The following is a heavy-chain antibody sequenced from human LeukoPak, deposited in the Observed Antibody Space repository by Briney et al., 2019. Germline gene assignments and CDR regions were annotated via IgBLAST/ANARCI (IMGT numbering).Heavy chain of an antibody. CDR1: GFTFSSYW. J-gene: IGHJ5*02. CDR3: ARVCSSATCYHFDT. CDR2: SNTDGSNT. D-gene: IGHD2-2*01. Sequence: GGSLRLSCAASGFTFSSYWMHWVRQVPGKGLVWVSRSNTDGSNTAYADSVRGRFTISRDNAKNTLYLQMNSLRAEDTAVYYCARVCSSATCYHFDTWGQGTLVAVSS. V-gene: IGHV3-74*01.